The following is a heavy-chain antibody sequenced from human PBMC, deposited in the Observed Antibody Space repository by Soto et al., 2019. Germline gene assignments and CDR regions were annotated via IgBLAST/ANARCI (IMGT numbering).Heavy chain of an antibody. CDR2: IGAYNGNT. CDR3: ASGRYYYDSSGYYRDAFDI. J-gene: IGHJ3*02. CDR1: GYTFTSYG. Sequence: ASVNVSCKSSGYTFTSYGISWVRQAPGQGLEWMGWIGAYNGNTNYAQKLQGRVTMTTDTSTSTAYMELRSLRSDDTAVYYCASGRYYYDSSGYYRDAFDIWGQGTMVTVSS. V-gene: IGHV1-18*04. D-gene: IGHD3-22*01.